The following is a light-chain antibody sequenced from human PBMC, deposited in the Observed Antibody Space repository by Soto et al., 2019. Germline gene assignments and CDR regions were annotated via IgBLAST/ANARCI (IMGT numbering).Light chain of an antibody. CDR2: SAS. J-gene: IGKJ2*03. V-gene: IGKV1-39*01. CDR3: QQSYTSRYS. CDR1: HYISNS. Sequence: DIQMTQSPSSLSASVGDRVTITCRTGHYISNSLNWYQQKPGKAPKLLIFSASSLQSGVPSRFSGSGSGTDFTLSISSLQPEDFGTYFCQQSYTSRYSFGQGTKLDVK.